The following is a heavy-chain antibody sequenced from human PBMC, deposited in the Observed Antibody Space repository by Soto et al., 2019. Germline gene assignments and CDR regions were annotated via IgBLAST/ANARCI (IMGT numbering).Heavy chain of an antibody. Sequence: QVPLVQSGAEVKKPGSSVKVSCKASGGTFSSYAISWVRQAPGQGLEWMGGIIPIFGTANYAQKFQGRVTITADESTSTAYMELSSLRSEDTAVYYCARLSAMITFGGVIVPDYYYGMDVWGQGTTVTVSS. J-gene: IGHJ6*02. V-gene: IGHV1-69*01. CDR1: GGTFSSYA. CDR2: IIPIFGTA. CDR3: ARLSAMITFGGVIVPDYYYGMDV. D-gene: IGHD3-16*02.